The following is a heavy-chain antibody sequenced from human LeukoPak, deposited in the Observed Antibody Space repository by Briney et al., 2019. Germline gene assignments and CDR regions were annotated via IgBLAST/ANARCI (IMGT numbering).Heavy chain of an antibody. V-gene: IGHV3-30*04. CDR2: ISYDGSNK. J-gene: IGHJ6*03. D-gene: IGHD3-22*01. Sequence: GGSLRLSCAASGFTFSSHAMHWVRQAPGKGLEWVAVISYDGSNKYYADSVKGRFTVSRDNSKNTLYLQMNSLRAEDTAVYYCAKDGGGYYPSYYYYMDVWGKGTTVTISS. CDR1: GFTFSSHA. CDR3: AKDGGGYYPSYYYYMDV.